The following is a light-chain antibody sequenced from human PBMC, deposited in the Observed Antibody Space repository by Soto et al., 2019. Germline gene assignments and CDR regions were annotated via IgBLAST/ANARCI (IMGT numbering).Light chain of an antibody. CDR3: QQYYNSPRT. V-gene: IGKV3-15*01. CDR1: QGIGDT. CDR2: GAS. Sequence: EVLLTQSPATLSVSPGEGGTLSCRASQGIGDTLAWYQHKPGQPPRLLIYGASTRATGIPARFSGSGSGTEFTLTISRLQSEDFDVYYCQQYYNSPRTFGQGTKVDIK. J-gene: IGKJ1*01.